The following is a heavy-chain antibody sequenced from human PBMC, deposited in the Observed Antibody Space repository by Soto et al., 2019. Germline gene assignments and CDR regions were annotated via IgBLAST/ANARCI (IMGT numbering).Heavy chain of an antibody. CDR1: GYTFTSYY. CDR2: INPSGGST. D-gene: IGHD3-3*01. CDR3: ARQRFLEWFVPPFDP. J-gene: IGHJ5*02. V-gene: IGHV1-46*01. Sequence: ASVKVSCKASGYTFTSYYMHWVRQAPGQGLEWMGIINPSGGSTSYAQKFQGRVTMTRDTSTSTVYMELSSLRSEDTAVYYCARQRFLEWFVPPFDPWGQGTLVTVSS.